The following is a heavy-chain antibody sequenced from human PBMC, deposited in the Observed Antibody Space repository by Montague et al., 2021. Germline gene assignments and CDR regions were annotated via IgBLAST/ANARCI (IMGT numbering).Heavy chain of an antibody. D-gene: IGHD3-16*01. CDR2: IYYSGSS. CDR1: GGSISSNGYY. Sequence: SETLSLTYTVSGGSISSNGYYWGWIRQPPGKGLEWIGSIYYSGSSYYNPTLKSRVTISVDTSKNQFSLKLNSVTAADTAVYYCARYDWITFGELINDAFDIWGQGTLVAVSS. V-gene: IGHV4-39*01. J-gene: IGHJ3*02. CDR3: ARYDWITFGELINDAFDI.